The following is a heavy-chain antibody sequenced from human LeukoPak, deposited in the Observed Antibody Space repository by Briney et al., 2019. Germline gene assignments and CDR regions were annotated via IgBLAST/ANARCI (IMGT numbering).Heavy chain of an antibody. J-gene: IGHJ4*02. D-gene: IGHD2-21*01. V-gene: IGHV1-8*01. CDR2: MNPNSGNT. Sequence: GASVKVSCKASGYTFTSYDINWVRQATGQGLEWMGWMNPNSGNTGYAQKFQGRVTMTRNTSISTAYMELSRLRSDDTAVYYCARIPRTVPWYFDYWGQGTLVTVSS. CDR1: GYTFTSYD. CDR3: ARIPRTVPWYFDY.